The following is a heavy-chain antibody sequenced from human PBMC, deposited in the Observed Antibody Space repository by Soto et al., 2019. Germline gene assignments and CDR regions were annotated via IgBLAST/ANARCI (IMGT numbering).Heavy chain of an antibody. J-gene: IGHJ5*02. V-gene: IGHV4-59*01. Sequence: PSETLSLTCTVSGGSFSPYYWSWVRQPPGKGLEWIGYIHDSGSTYYNPSLKSRVTMSLDTSRNQFFLQLNSVTAADTAVYYCARESAGSGKNNWFDPWGQGMLVTVSS. CDR2: IHDSGST. CDR1: GGSFSPYY. D-gene: IGHD3-10*01. CDR3: ARESAGSGKNNWFDP.